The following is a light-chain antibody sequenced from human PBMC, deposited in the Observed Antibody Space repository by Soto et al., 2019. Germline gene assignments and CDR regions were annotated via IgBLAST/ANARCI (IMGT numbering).Light chain of an antibody. V-gene: IGKV1-17*01. Sequence: DIQMTQSPSSLSASVEDRVIITCRASQSISNHLNWYQQKPGKAPKLLIFAASSLQSGVPSRFSGSRSVPDFTLTISSLQPEDSATYYCLQHNSYPRTFCQGTKVDIK. CDR3: LQHNSYPRT. CDR2: AAS. J-gene: IGKJ1*01. CDR1: QSISNH.